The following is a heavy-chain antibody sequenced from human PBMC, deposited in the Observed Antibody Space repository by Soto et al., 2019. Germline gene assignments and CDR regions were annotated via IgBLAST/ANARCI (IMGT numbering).Heavy chain of an antibody. V-gene: IGHV3-23*01. CDR1: GITFIADA. D-gene: IGHD6-13*01. Sequence: GGSLRLSCAASGITFIADAMSWVRQAPGKGLEWVSAISGSGATTYYADSVKGRFTISRDKSKNTLYLQMNSLRAEDTALYYCAKSFSSNWYDYFDYWGQGSPVTVSS. J-gene: IGHJ4*02. CDR3: AKSFSSNWYDYFDY. CDR2: ISGSGATT.